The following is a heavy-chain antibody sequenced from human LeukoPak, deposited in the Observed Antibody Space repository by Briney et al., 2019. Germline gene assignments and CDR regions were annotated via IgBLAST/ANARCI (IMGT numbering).Heavy chain of an antibody. V-gene: IGHV4-4*07. CDR1: GGSISSYY. CDR3: ARAKDILTPTDAFDI. Sequence: SETLSLTCTVSGGSISSYYWSWIRQPAGKGLEWIGRIYTSGSTNYNPSLKSRVTISVDQSKNQFSLKLSSVTDADTAVYYCARAKDILTPTDAFDIWGQGTMVTVSS. D-gene: IGHD3-9*01. CDR2: IYTSGST. J-gene: IGHJ3*02.